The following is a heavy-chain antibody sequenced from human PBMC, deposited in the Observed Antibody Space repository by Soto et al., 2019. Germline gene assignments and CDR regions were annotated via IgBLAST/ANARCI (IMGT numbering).Heavy chain of an antibody. CDR2: IFPLTDIP. CDR3: ARGPLVVLNYFES. Sequence: QVQLVQSGTEVKKPGSSVKVSCMASGGTFGNYAINWVRQAPGQGLEWMGSIFPLTDIPDYAQNFQARLTISADKSTSTAYMELSSLTSDDTAMYFCARGPLVVLNYFESWGQGTLVTVYS. V-gene: IGHV1-69*04. CDR1: GGTFGNYA. J-gene: IGHJ4*02.